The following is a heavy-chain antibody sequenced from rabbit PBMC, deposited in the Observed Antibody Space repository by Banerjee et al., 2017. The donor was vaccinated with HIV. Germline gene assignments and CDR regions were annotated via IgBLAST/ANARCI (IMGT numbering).Heavy chain of an antibody. CDR2: IDPVFDST. Sequence: QEQLEESGGGLVKPEGSLKLSCKASGFDFSSYGVSWVRQAPGKGLEWIGYIDPVFDSTYYASWVNGRFTVTRSTSLNTVTLQMTSLTAADTATYFCARDLAGVIGWNFNLWGQGTLVTVS. CDR3: ARDLAGVIGWNFNL. D-gene: IGHD4-1*01. CDR1: GFDFSSYG. J-gene: IGHJ4*01. V-gene: IGHV1S47*01.